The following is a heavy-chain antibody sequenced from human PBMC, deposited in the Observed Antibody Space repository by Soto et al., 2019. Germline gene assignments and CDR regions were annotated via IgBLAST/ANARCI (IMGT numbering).Heavy chain of an antibody. CDR3: ARYRREAVAGYTLDN. CDR1: CGSISINY. J-gene: IGHJ4*02. CDR2: VYNSGST. V-gene: IGHV4-59*01. D-gene: IGHD6-13*01. Sequence: LSLTFTVSCGSISINYGTLIRQPPGKGLEWIGYVYNSGSTNYNPSLKSRVTISEDTSKSQFSLKVNSMTAADTAVYYCARYRREAVAGYTLDNWGQGILVTVSS.